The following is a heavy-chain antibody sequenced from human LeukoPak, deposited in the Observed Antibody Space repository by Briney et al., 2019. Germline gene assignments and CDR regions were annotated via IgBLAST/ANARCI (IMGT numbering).Heavy chain of an antibody. CDR3: ARQFHSNDAFDV. Sequence: GESLKISCKGSGYSFTRYWIAWVRQMAGKGLECMGFIYPGDSDTRYSPSFQGQVTISADKSISTAYLQWSSLKASDTAMFYCARQFHSNDAFDVWGQGTMVTVSS. CDR1: GYSFTRYW. D-gene: IGHD2-21*01. CDR2: IYPGDSDT. V-gene: IGHV5-51*01. J-gene: IGHJ3*01.